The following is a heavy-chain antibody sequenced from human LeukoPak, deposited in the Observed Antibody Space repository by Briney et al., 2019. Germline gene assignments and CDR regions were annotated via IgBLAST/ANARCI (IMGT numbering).Heavy chain of an antibody. J-gene: IGHJ6*03. D-gene: IGHD3-9*01. V-gene: IGHV1-69*06. CDR3: ARGDSYDILTGYRYYYYYMDV. Sequence: SVKVSCKASGYTFTSYGISWVRQAPGQGLEWMGGIIPIFGTANYAQKFQGRVTITADKSTSTAYMELSSLRSEDTAVYYCARGDSYDILTGYRYYYYYMDVWGKGTTVTVSS. CDR2: IIPIFGTA. CDR1: GYTFTSYG.